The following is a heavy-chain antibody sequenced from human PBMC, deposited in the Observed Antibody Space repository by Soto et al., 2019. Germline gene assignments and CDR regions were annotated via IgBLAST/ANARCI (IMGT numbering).Heavy chain of an antibody. V-gene: IGHV4-59*01. Sequence: QVQLQESGPGLVKPSETLSLTCTVSGGSISSYYWSWIRQPPGKGLEWIGYIYYSGSTNYNPSLKSRVTISVDTSKNHFSLKLSSVTAADTAVYYCARGPIVVVVAALAFDIWGQGTMVTVSS. D-gene: IGHD2-15*01. CDR3: ARGPIVVVVAALAFDI. CDR2: IYYSGST. CDR1: GGSISSYY. J-gene: IGHJ3*02.